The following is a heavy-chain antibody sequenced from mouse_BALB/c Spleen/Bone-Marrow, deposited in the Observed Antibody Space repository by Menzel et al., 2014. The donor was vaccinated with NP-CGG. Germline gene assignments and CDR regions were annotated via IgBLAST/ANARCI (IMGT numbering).Heavy chain of an antibody. CDR3: TRETAVVADFDY. D-gene: IGHD1-1*01. V-gene: IGHV3-1*02. Sequence: DVKLQESGPDLVKPSQSLSLTCTVTGYSITSDXGWHWIRPFPGXXXEWMGYIHYGGYTDYNPSLKSRISITRDTSKNQFFLQLNSVTTEDTATYYCTRETAVVADFDYWGQGTTLTVSS. CDR2: IHYGGYT. J-gene: IGHJ2*01. CDR1: GYSITSDXG.